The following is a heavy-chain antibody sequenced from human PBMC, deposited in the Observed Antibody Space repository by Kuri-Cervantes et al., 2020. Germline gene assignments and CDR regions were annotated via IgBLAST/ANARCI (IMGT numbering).Heavy chain of an antibody. CDR2: ISYDGSNK. CDR1: GFTFSSYA. V-gene: IGHV3-30*01. D-gene: IGHD6-13*01. CDR3: ARLHEDEPGMGYYYYYMDV. J-gene: IGHJ6*03. Sequence: LTCAASGFTFSSYAMHWVRQAPGKGLEWVAVISYDGSNKYYADSVKGRFTISRDNSKNTLFLQMNSLRAEDTAVYYCARLHEDEPGMGYYYYYMDVWGKGTTVTVSS.